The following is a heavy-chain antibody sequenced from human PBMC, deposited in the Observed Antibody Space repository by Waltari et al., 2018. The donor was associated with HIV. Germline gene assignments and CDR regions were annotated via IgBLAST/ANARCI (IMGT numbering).Heavy chain of an antibody. Sequence: QVQLVQSGAEVKKPGASVKVSCKASGYTFTSYDINWVRQATGHGLEGMGWIKPNSGNTGYAQKFQGRVTMTRNTCISTAYRVLSSLRSEDTAVYYCARLGYCSSTSCYYYYYYGMDVWGQGTTVTVSS. CDR3: ARLGYCSSTSCYYYYYYGMDV. V-gene: IGHV1-8*01. CDR2: IKPNSGNT. J-gene: IGHJ6*02. D-gene: IGHD2-2*01. CDR1: GYTFTSYD.